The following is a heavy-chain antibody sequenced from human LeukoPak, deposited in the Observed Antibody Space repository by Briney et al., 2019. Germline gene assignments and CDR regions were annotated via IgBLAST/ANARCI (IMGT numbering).Heavy chain of an antibody. J-gene: IGHJ4*02. D-gene: IGHD5-18*01. Sequence: ASVKVSCKASGYTFTSYAMTWVRQAPGQGLEWMGWINTNTGNPTYAQGFTGRFVFSLDTSVSTAYLQISSLKAEDTAVYYCARDSANTAMALLFDYWGQGTLVTVSS. CDR2: INTNTGNP. V-gene: IGHV7-4-1*02. CDR3: ARDSANTAMALLFDY. CDR1: GYTFTSYA.